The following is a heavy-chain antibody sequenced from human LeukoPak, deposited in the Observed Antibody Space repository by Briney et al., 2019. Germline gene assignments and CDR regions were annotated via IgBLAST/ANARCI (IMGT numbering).Heavy chain of an antibody. Sequence: GGSLRLSCAASGFTFSSYWMNWARLAPGKGLEWVASINHNGNVNYYVDSVKGRFTISRDNAKNSLYLQMSNLRAEDTAVYFCARGGGLDVWGQGATVTVSS. CDR2: INHNGNVN. D-gene: IGHD2-15*01. J-gene: IGHJ6*02. CDR3: ARGGGLDV. V-gene: IGHV3-7*03. CDR1: GFTFSSYW.